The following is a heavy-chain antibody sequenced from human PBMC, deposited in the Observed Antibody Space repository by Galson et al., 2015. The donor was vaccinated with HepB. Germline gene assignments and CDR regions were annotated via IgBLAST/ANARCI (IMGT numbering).Heavy chain of an antibody. CDR2: TYYRSKWYN. J-gene: IGHJ4*02. D-gene: IGHD2-8*01. CDR3: ARGPIVLMVYGYDY. V-gene: IGHV6-1*01. CDR1: GDSVSSNSAA. Sequence: CAISGDSVSSNSAAWNWIRQSPSRGLEWLGRTYYRSKWYNDYAVSVKSRITINPDTSKNQFPLQLNSVTPEDTAVYYCARGPIVLMVYGYDYWGQGTLVAVSS.